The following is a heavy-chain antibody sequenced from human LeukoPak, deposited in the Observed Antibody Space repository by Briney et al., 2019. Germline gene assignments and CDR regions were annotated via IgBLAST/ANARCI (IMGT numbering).Heavy chain of an antibody. CDR3: ARGSHGGNPWDYGLDV. Sequence: GGSLRLSCAASGFTFSNYGMHWVRQAPGKGLEWVAVTSYDGRNKYYADSVKGRFTISRDNSKNTVYLQMNSLKPEDTGVYYCARGSHGGNPWDYGLDVWGQGTTVTVSS. CDR2: TSYDGRNK. V-gene: IGHV3-30*03. CDR1: GFTFSNYG. J-gene: IGHJ6*02. D-gene: IGHD4-23*01.